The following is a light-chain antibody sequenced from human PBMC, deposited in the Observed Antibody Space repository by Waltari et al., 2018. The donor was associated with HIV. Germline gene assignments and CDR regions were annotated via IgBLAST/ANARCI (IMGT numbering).Light chain of an antibody. CDR3: GTWDSSLNTPV. V-gene: IGLV1-51*01. Sequence: QPVLTQPPSVSAAPGRSVTITCSGSTSNIETNYVSWYQQIPGTAPKLLIYDNNKRPSGMPERFSGAKAATSATLGSTGLQTGDEAEYFCGTWDSSLNTPVFGGGSRLTVL. J-gene: IGLJ2*01. CDR1: TSNIETNY. CDR2: DNN.